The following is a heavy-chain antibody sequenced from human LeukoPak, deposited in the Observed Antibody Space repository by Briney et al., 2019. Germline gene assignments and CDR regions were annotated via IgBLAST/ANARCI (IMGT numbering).Heavy chain of an antibody. CDR1: GGTFSSYA. CDR3: ASDCSGGSCYSGSGFDP. J-gene: IGHJ5*02. Sequence: GSSVKVSCKASGGTFSSYAISWVRQAPGQGLEWMGGIIPIFGTANYAQKFQGRVTITADESTSTAYMELSSLRSEDTAVYYCASDCSGGSCYSGSGFDPWGQGTLVTVSS. V-gene: IGHV1-69*01. D-gene: IGHD2-15*01. CDR2: IIPIFGTA.